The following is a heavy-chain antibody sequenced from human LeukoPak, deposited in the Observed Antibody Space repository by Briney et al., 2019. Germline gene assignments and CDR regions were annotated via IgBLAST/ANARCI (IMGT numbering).Heavy chain of an antibody. J-gene: IGHJ1*01. CDR2: IYYSGST. CDR1: GGSISSYY. D-gene: IGHD6-19*01. CDR3: ARGYRSGPEYFQH. Sequence: SETLSLTCTVSGGSISSYYWSWIRQPPGKGLEWIGYIYYSGSTNYNPSLKSRVTISVDTSKNQFSLKLSSVTAADTAVYYCARGYRSGPEYFQHWGQGTLVTVSS. V-gene: IGHV4-59*08.